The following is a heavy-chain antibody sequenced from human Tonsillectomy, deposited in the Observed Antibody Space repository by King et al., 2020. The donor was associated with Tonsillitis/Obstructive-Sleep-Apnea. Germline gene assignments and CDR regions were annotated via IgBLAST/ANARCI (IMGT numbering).Heavy chain of an antibody. CDR2: INQGGAEK. D-gene: IGHD6-19*01. CDR3: ARTGVAVPNDY. Sequence: VQLVESGGGLVQPGGSLRLSCAASGFTFSSYWMSWVRQAPGKGLEWVANINQGGAEKYVVDSVKGRFTISRDNAKNSLYLQMNSLRAEDTAMYYCARTGVAVPNDYWGQGTLVTVSS. J-gene: IGHJ4*02. V-gene: IGHV3-7*01. CDR1: GFTFSSYW.